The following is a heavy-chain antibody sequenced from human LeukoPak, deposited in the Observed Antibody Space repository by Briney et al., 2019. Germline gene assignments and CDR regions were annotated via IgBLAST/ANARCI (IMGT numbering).Heavy chain of an antibody. V-gene: IGHV3-7*01. D-gene: IGHD6-13*01. CDR3: AGERPSSSWYDY. CDR1: GFTFSSYW. CDR2: IKGDGSEK. J-gene: IGHJ4*02. Sequence: GGSLRLSCAASGFTFSSYWMTWVRQAPGKGLEWVANIKGDGSEKYYVDPVKGRFTISRDSAKNSLFLQMNSLRAEDTAVYYCAGERPSSSWYDYWGQGTLVTVSS.